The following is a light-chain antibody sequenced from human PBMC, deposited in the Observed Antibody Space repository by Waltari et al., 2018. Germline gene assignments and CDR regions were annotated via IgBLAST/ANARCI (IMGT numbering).Light chain of an antibody. J-gene: IGKJ4*01. CDR3: QQSDSLPLT. V-gene: IGKV1-39*01. CDR1: QTINKY. CDR2: VIS. Sequence: DIQMTQSPSSLSASVGDRVTITCRASQTINKYLNWYQKKPGGAPKVLLSVISYLHTGVPSRFSGSGSGTDFTLTISSLQPEDFATYYCQQSDSLPLTFGGGTKVEIK.